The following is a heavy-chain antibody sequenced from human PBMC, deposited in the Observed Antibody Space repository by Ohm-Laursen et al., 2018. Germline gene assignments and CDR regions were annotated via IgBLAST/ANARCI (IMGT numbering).Heavy chain of an antibody. CDR3: ARQESSGWYPDY. V-gene: IGHV4-59*08. CDR1: GRSISSYY. J-gene: IGHJ4*02. CDR2: IYYSGST. D-gene: IGHD6-19*01. Sequence: GTLSLTCSVSGRSISSYYWTWLRQPPGKGLEWIGNIYYSGSTNYNTSLKRRVTISVDTPKNQFSRKLSSVSAADTAVYYSARQESSGWYPDYWGQGTLVTVPS.